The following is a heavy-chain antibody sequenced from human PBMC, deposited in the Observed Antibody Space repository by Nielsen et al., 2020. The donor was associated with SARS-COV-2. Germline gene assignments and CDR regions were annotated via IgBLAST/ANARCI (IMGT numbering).Heavy chain of an antibody. J-gene: IGHJ4*02. Sequence: GGSLRLSCAASGFTFSSYSMNWVRQAPGKGLEWVSSISSSSSYIYYADSVKGRFTISRDNAKNSLYLQMNSPRAEDTAVYHCARDAFWARDYWGQGTLVTVSS. D-gene: IGHD2/OR15-2a*01. V-gene: IGHV3-21*01. CDR1: GFTFSSYS. CDR2: ISSSSSYI. CDR3: ARDAFWARDY.